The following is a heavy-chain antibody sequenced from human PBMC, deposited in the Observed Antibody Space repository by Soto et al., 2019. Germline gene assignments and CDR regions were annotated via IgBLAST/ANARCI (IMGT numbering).Heavy chain of an antibody. CDR1: GFTFSSYA. V-gene: IGHV3-23*01. CDR3: AGVGSXGMDV. Sequence: GALRLSCSASGFTFSSYAMSWVRQAPGKGLEWVSAISGSGCSTYYADSVKGRFNISRDNSKDTLYLQMNSLRAEDTAVYYCAGVGSXGMDVWGQGTTXTXS. J-gene: IGHJ6*02. CDR2: ISGSGCST. D-gene: IGHD3-10*01.